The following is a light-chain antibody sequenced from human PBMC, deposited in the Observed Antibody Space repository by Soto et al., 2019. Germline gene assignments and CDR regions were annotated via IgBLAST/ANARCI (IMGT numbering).Light chain of an antibody. CDR3: QQSFGTPLT. CDR2: TAS. CDR1: QNIKKY. J-gene: IGKJ4*01. Sequence: DIQMTQSPSSLSASVGDRVTITCRASQNIKKYLNWYQQKPGKAPKLLIYTASSLQVGLPSRFSGSGSGTDFTLTISSLQPEDSATYYCQQSFGTPLTFGGGPKVEIK. V-gene: IGKV1-39*01.